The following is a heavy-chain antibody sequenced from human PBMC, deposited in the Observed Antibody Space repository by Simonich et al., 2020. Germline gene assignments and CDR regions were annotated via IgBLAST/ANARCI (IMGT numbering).Heavy chain of an antibody. Sequence: QVQLQQWGAGLLKPSETLSLTCAVYGGSFSGYYWSWIRQPPGKGLEWIGESNHSGSTNDNPSLKGRVTISVDTSKNQFSLKLSSVTAADTAVYYCARHLQLGPFDYWGQGTLVTVSS. CDR1: GGSFSGYY. CDR3: ARHLQLGPFDY. J-gene: IGHJ4*02. CDR2: SNHSGST. D-gene: IGHD1-1*01. V-gene: IGHV4-34*01.